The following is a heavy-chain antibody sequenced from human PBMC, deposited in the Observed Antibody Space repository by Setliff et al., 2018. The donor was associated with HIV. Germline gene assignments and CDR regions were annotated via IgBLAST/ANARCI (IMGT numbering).Heavy chain of an antibody. V-gene: IGHV1-69*10. J-gene: IGHJ3*02. D-gene: IGHD3-10*01. CDR3: AGPRGDEAFDI. CDR1: GGTFTSHV. Sequence: SVKVSCKSSGGTFTSHVFSWVRQAPGQGLEWMGQFIPILDITDYAQKFQGRVTITADKSTNTMYMEMTSLTSEDTAVYYCAGPRGDEAFDIWGQGTMVTVSS. CDR2: FIPILDIT.